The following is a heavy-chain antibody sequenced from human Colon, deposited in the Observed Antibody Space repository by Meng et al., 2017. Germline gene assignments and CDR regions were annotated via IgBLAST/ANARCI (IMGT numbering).Heavy chain of an antibody. CDR2: INHSGST. V-gene: IGHV4-34*01. J-gene: IGHJ5*02. CDR3: ARERLSSGWYGGRWFDP. D-gene: IGHD6-19*01. Sequence: QVQVKQWGAGLLKPSGTLSLTCAVYGGSFSGYYLSWIRQPPGKGLEWIGEINHSGSTNYNPSLKSRVTISVDTSKNQFSLKLSSVTAADTAVYYCARERLSSGWYGGRWFDPWGQGTLVTVSS. CDR1: GGSFSGYY.